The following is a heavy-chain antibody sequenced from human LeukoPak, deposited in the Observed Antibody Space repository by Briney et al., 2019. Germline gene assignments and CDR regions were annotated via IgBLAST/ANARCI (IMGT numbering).Heavy chain of an antibody. V-gene: IGHV3-23*01. CDR2: ITGSGGNT. CDR3: AKSRVGYDY. CDR1: GFTFSSYV. D-gene: IGHD5-12*01. J-gene: IGHJ4*02. Sequence: GGSLRLSCAASGFTFSSYVMSRVRQAPGQGLEWVSTITGSGGNTYYADSVKGRFTISRDNSKNTLYLQMNSLRAEDTAVYYCAKSRVGYDYWGQGTLVTVSS.